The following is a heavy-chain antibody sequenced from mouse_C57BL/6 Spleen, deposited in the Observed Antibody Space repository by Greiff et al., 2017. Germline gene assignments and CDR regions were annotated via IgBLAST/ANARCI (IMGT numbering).Heavy chain of an antibody. D-gene: IGHD2-4*01. CDR1: GYAFTNYL. V-gene: IGHV1-54*01. CDR3: ARSGIYYDYDGYAMDY. CDR2: INPGSGGT. Sequence: VKLMESGAELVRPGTSVKVSCKASGYAFTNYLIEWVKQRPGQGLEWIGVINPGSGGTNYNEKFKGKATLTADKSSSTAYMQLSSLTSEDSAVYFCARSGIYYDYDGYAMDYWGQGTSVTVSS. J-gene: IGHJ4*01.